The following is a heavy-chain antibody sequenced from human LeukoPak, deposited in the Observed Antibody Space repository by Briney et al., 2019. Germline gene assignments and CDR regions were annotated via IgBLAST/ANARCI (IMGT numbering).Heavy chain of an antibody. CDR3: ARHHYDILTGPADAFDI. V-gene: IGHV3-23*01. CDR2: ISGSGGST. D-gene: IGHD3-9*01. J-gene: IGHJ3*02. CDR1: GFTFSSYA. Sequence: GGSLRLSCAASGFTFSSYAMSGVRQAPGKGLGGFSAISGSGGSTYYADSVKGRFTISRDNSKNALYLQMNSLRAEDTDVYYCARHHYDILTGPADAFDIWGQGTMVTVSS.